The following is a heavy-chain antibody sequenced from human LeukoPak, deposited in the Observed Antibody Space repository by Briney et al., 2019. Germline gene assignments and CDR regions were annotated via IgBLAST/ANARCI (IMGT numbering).Heavy chain of an antibody. V-gene: IGHV3-11*01. CDR2: ISGSGSTI. Sequence: PGGSLRLSCAASGFTFSDYYMSWIRQAPGKGLEWVSYISGSGSTIYYADSVKGRFTISRDNAKNSLYLQMNSLRAEDTAVYYCARDRSDSYYFDYWGQGTLVTVSS. CDR3: ARDRSDSYYFDY. CDR1: GFTFSDYY. J-gene: IGHJ4*02. D-gene: IGHD2-21*01.